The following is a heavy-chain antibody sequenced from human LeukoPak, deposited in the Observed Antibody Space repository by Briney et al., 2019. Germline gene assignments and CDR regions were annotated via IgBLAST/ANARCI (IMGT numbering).Heavy chain of an antibody. V-gene: IGHV3-21*01. D-gene: IGHD2-15*01. CDR2: ISSSSSYI. J-gene: IGHJ4*02. CDR3: ARGAPYCSGGSCMYYFDY. Sequence: GSLRLSCAASGFTFSSYSMNRVRQAPGKGLEWVSSISSSSSYIYYADSVKGRFTISRDNAKNSLYLQMNSLRAEDTAVYYCARGAPYCSGGSCMYYFDYWGQGTLVTVSS. CDR1: GFTFSSYS.